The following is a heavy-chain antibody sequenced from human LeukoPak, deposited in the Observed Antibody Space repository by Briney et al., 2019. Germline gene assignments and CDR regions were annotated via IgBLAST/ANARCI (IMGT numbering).Heavy chain of an antibody. J-gene: IGHJ3*01. D-gene: IGHD5-24*01. CDR2: ISRTGTTI. V-gene: IGHV3-48*03. CDR1: GFSFSNYE. CDR3: ARVAYNSFDV. Sequence: PGGSLRVSCVVSGFSFSNYEMNWVRQAPGKGLEWVSHISRTGTTITYADPLRGRLTVSRDNAKNSLSLEMNSLRVEDTAVYYCARVAYNSFDVWGRGTMVTVSS.